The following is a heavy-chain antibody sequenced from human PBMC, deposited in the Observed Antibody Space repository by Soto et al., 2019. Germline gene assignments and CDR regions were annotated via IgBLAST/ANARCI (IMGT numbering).Heavy chain of an antibody. CDR2: INPSGGST. CDR3: ARALIEVHNWFDP. Sequence: GASVKVSCKASGYTFTSYYMHWVRQAPGQGLEWMGIINPSGGSTSYAQKFQGRVTMTRDTSTSTVYMELSSLRSEATAVYACARALIEVHNWFDPWGQGTLVTVSS. CDR1: GYTFTSYY. V-gene: IGHV1-46*01. D-gene: IGHD3-22*01. J-gene: IGHJ5*02.